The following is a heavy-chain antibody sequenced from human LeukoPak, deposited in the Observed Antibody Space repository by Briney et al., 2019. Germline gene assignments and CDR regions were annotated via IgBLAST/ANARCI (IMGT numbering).Heavy chain of an antibody. CDR3: ARDDGYYYYMDV. D-gene: IGHD5-24*01. V-gene: IGHV1-69*06. CDR1: GGTFSSYA. CDR2: IIPIFGTA. Sequence: ASVKVSCKASGGTFSSYAISWVRQAPGQGLEWMGGIIPIFGTANYAQKFQGRVTITADKSTSTAYMELSSLRSEDTAVYYCARDDGYYYYMDVWGKGTTVTVSS. J-gene: IGHJ6*03.